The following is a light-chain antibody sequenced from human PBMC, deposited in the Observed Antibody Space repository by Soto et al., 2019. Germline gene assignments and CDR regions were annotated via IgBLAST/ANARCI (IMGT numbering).Light chain of an antibody. V-gene: IGKV3-20*01. Sequence: DIVLTQSPGTLSLPPGERAILSCSASQSVSISHLAWYQQKPGQAPRLLIYGASSRATGIPDRFSGSGSGTDFTLTISRLEPEDFAVYYCQQYGTSPPALTFGGGTKVEIK. CDR3: QQYGTSPPALT. J-gene: IGKJ4*01. CDR2: GAS. CDR1: QSVSISH.